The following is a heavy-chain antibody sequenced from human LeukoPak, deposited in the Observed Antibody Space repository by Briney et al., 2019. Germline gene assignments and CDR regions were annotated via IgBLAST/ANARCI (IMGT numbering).Heavy chain of an antibody. CDR1: GYTFTNYW. CDR2: IYPGGSDT. Sequence: GESLKISCQGSGYTFTNYWIGWVRQMPGKGLEWMGIIYPGGSDTRHSPSFQGQVTISADKSISTAYLQWSSLKASDNAMYYCARGDGYNYRGFDYWGQGTLVTVSS. CDR3: ARGDGYNYRGFDY. D-gene: IGHD5-24*01. J-gene: IGHJ4*02. V-gene: IGHV5-51*01.